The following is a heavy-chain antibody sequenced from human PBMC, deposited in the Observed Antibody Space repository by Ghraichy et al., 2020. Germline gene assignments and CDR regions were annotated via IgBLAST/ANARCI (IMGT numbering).Heavy chain of an antibody. D-gene: IGHD6-13*01. Sequence: GGSLRLSCAASGFTFSSYGMHWVRQAPGKGLEWVAVISYDGSNKYYADSVKGRFTISRDNSKNTLYLQMNSLRAEDTAVYYCAKGAEEWQLVPNEYFQHWGQGTLVTVSS. J-gene: IGHJ1*01. CDR2: ISYDGSNK. CDR1: GFTFSSYG. CDR3: AKGAEEWQLVPNEYFQH. V-gene: IGHV3-30*18.